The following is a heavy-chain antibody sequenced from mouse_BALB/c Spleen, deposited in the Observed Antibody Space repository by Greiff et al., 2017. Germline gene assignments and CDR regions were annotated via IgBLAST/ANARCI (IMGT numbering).Heavy chain of an antibody. J-gene: IGHJ2*01. CDR2: ISSGSSTI. V-gene: IGHV5-17*02. Sequence: EVHLVESGGGLVQPGGSRKLSCAASGFTFSSFGMHWVRQAPEKGLEWVAYISSGSSTIYYADTVKGRFTISRDNPKNTLFLQMTSLRSEDTAMYYCARWTSYYFDYWGQGTTLTVSS. CDR1: GFTFSSFG. CDR3: ARWTSYYFDY.